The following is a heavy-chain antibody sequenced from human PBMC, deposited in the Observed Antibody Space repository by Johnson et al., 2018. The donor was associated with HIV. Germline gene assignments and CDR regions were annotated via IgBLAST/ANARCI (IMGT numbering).Heavy chain of an antibody. Sequence: MQLVESGGGLVQPGGSLRLSCAASGFTFSDYYMSWIRQAPGKGLEWVSYISSSCSTIYYADSVKGRFTISRDNAKNSLYLQMNSLRAEDTAVYYCARPDSSSARTHDAFDIWGQGTMVTVSS. CDR2: ISSSCSTI. CDR3: ARPDSSSARTHDAFDI. D-gene: IGHD6-6*01. V-gene: IGHV3-11*04. J-gene: IGHJ3*02. CDR1: GFTFSDYY.